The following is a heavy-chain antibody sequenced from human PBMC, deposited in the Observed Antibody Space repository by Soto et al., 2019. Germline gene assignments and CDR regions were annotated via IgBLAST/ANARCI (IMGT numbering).Heavy chain of an antibody. V-gene: IGHV1-69*06. J-gene: IGHJ6*02. CDR3: ARDNVVVPAATKRGYCLPGMHV. CDR2: FIPIFGTA. D-gene: IGHD2-2*01. CDR1: GGTFSSYA. Sequence: SVKVSCKASGGTFSSYAISWVRQAPGQGLEWMGGFIPIFGTANYAQKCQGKVTITADKSTSTAYMELSILKSEDTAVYYSARDNVVVPAATKRGYCLPGMHVWGQETTVTVSS.